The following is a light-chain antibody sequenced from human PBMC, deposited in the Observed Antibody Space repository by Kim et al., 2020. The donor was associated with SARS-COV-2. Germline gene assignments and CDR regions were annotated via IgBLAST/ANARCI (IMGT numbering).Light chain of an antibody. CDR2: RNT. CDR1: NSNIGNNY. Sequence: QSVLTQPPSASGTPGQRVTISCSGSNSNIGNNYVYWYQQLSGTAPKLLIYRNTLRPSGVPDRFSGSKSGTSASLAISGLRSEDEADYYCATWDDALSGVVFGEGTQLTVL. CDR3: ATWDDALSGVV. V-gene: IGLV1-47*01. J-gene: IGLJ2*01.